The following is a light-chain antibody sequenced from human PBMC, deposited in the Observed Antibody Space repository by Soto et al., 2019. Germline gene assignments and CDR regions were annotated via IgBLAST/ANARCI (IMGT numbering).Light chain of an antibody. CDR1: QSISSY. CDR3: QQSYSNPYT. J-gene: IGKJ2*01. Sequence: DIQMTQSPSSLSVSVGDRVTITCRASQSISSYLNWYQQKPGKAPKLLAYAASSLQSGVPSRFSGSGSGTDFTLTISSLQPEDFATYYCQQSYSNPYTFGQGTKLEIK. V-gene: IGKV1-39*01. CDR2: AAS.